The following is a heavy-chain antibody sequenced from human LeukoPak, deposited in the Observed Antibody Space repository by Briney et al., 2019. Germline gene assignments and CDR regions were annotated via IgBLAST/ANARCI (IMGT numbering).Heavy chain of an antibody. CDR3: ASDSNYGY. Sequence: GGSLRLSCAASGFTFSSYAMHWVRQAPGKGLEWVAVISYDGSNRYYTDSVKGRFTISRDNSKNTVYLQMNSLRAEDTAVYYCASDSNYGYWGQGTLVTVSS. CDR1: GFTFSSYA. CDR2: ISYDGSNR. D-gene: IGHD4-11*01. J-gene: IGHJ4*02. V-gene: IGHV3-30-3*01.